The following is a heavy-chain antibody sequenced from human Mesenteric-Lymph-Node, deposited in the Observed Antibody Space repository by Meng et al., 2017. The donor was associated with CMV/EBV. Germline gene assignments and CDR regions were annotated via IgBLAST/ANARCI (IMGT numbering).Heavy chain of an antibody. CDR1: GFIFRSYA. Sequence: GSLRLSCAASGFIFRSYAMNWVRQAPGKGLEWIGEINHSGSTNYNPSLKSRVTISVDTSKNQFSLKLSSVTAADTAVYYCARGAVGYSYGPRRLGFDYWGQGTLVTVSS. D-gene: IGHD5-18*01. J-gene: IGHJ4*02. CDR2: INHSGST. CDR3: ARGAVGYSYGPRRLGFDY. V-gene: IGHV4-34*01.